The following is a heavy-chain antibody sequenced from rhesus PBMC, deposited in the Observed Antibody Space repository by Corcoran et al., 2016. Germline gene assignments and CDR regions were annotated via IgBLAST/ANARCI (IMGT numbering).Heavy chain of an antibody. CDR3: ARVDPSAYVYFDF. CDR1: GYTFTDYY. V-gene: IGHV1S2*01. D-gene: IGHD2-39*01. J-gene: IGHJ4*01. CDR2: INPYNGNT. Sequence: QVQLVQSGAEVKKPGSSVKVSCKASGYTFTDYYIHWVRQSPRQGLEWMVWINPYNGNTRYAQKFQGRVTMTRDTSTTTVYMELSSLRSEDTAVYYCARVDPSAYVYFDFWGQGVLVTVSS.